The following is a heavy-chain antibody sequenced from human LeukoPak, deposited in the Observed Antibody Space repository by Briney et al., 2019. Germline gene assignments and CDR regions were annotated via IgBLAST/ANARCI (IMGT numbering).Heavy chain of an antibody. Sequence: SETLSLTCTVSGYSISSGYYWGWIRQPPGKGLEWIGSIYYSGSTYYNPSLKSRVTIFVDTSKNQFSLNLSSVTAADTAVYYCARWGGIYVGWFDPWGQGTLVTVSS. CDR1: GYSISSGYY. CDR2: IYYSGST. V-gene: IGHV4-38-2*02. J-gene: IGHJ5*02. CDR3: ARWGGIYVGWFDP. D-gene: IGHD5-12*01.